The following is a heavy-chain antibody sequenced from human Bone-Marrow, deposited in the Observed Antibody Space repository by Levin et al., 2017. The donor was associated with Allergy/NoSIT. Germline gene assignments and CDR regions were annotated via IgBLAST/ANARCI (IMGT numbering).Heavy chain of an antibody. D-gene: IGHD3-16*01. V-gene: IGHV4-38-2*01. Sequence: SETLSLTCAVSGYSITSDYSWGWVRQTPGKGLEWIGTLYPRGSSYIGNFYYNPSLRRRVTISVDTSQNQFSLRLSSVTAADTAVYYCVRVAKGDYYHYGIDVWGQGTTVTVSS. CDR1: GYSITSDYS. CDR3: VRVAKGDYYHYGIDV. J-gene: IGHJ6*02. CDR2: LYPRGSSYIGNF.